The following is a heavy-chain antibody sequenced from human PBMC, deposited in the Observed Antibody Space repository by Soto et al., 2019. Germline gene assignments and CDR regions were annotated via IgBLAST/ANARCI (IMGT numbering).Heavy chain of an antibody. V-gene: IGHV4-30-4*01. CDR1: GGSISSDDYY. J-gene: IGHJ1*01. CDR2: IHSSGSI. CDR3: ARDLDGLHDDTSGPFPRPG. D-gene: IGHD3-22*01. Sequence: SETLSLTCTVSGGSISSDDYYWSWIRQAPGRGLEWIGYIHSSGSIYYNPSLKSRATMSIDMAGNQFSLKVSSVTVADTAVYYCARDLDGLHDDTSGPFPRPGWGQGTLVTVSS.